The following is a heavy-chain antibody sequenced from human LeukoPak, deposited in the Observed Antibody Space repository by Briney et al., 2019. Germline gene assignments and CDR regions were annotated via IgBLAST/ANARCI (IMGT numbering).Heavy chain of an antibody. Sequence: GGSLRLSCAASGFTFSSYGMHWVRQVPGKGLEWVAVISYDAKSNYHVDSVKGRFTISRDNSKNTLYLQMNSLRAEDTAVYYCAKDCGSGCFDYWGQGTLVTVSS. V-gene: IGHV3-30*18. CDR2: ISYDAKSN. D-gene: IGHD6-19*01. CDR3: AKDCGSGCFDY. J-gene: IGHJ4*02. CDR1: GFTFSSYG.